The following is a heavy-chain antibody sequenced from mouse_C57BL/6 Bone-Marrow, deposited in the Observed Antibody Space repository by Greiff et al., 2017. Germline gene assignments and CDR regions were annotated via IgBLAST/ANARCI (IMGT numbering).Heavy chain of an antibody. Sequence: EVQLQESGAELVKPGASVKLSCTASGFNIKDYYMHWVKQRTEQGLEWIGRIDPEDGETKYALKFQGKATITADTSSNTAYLQLSSLTSEDTAVYYCAPHYYGKGFDVWGTGTTVTVSS. CDR1: GFNIKDYY. CDR3: APHYYGKGFDV. J-gene: IGHJ1*03. D-gene: IGHD1-2*01. V-gene: IGHV14-2*01. CDR2: IDPEDGET.